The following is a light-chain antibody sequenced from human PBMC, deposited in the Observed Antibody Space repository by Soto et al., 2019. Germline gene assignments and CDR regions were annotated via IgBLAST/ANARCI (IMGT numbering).Light chain of an antibody. CDR1: QSVSRY. V-gene: IGKV3-11*01. CDR2: DAS. Sequence: EIVLTQSPATLSLSPGERATLSCRASQSVSRYLAWYQQKPCQAPRLLIYDASNRATGIPARFSGSGSGTDCTLTISSLEPEDFAVYYCQQRSNWPPITFGQGTRLEIK. CDR3: QQRSNWPPIT. J-gene: IGKJ5*01.